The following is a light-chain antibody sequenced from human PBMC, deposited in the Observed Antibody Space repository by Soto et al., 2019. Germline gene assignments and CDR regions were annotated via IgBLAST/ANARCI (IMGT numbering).Light chain of an antibody. CDR1: QSVSTN. CDR2: GAS. Sequence: EIVMAQPPATLSVSPGERATLSCRASQSVSTNLAWYQQKAGQAPRLLIYGASTRATGIPARFSGSGSGTEFTPTISLLPSEFFAVYYCQQYNNWPLTFGPGTKLDIK. J-gene: IGKJ3*01. CDR3: QQYNNWPLT. V-gene: IGKV3-15*01.